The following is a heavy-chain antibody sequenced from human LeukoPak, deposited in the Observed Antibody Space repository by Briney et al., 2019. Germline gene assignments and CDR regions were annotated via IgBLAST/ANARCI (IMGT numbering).Heavy chain of an antibody. CDR3: AKISSGYCSGGSCYLDY. D-gene: IGHD2-15*01. Sequence: PGGSLRLPCAASGFTFSSYAMSWVRQAPGKGLEWVSAISGSGGSTYYADSVKGRFTISRDNAKNTLYLQMNSLRVEDTAVYYCAKISSGYCSGGSCYLDYWGQGTLVTVSS. CDR2: ISGSGGST. CDR1: GFTFSSYA. J-gene: IGHJ4*02. V-gene: IGHV3-23*01.